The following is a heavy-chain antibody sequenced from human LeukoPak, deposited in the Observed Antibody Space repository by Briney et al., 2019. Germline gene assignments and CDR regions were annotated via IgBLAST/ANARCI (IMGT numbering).Heavy chain of an antibody. CDR3: ARDSMVRGVIRQYYYGMDV. D-gene: IGHD3-10*01. CDR2: INSDGSST. Sequence: PGGSLRLSCAASGFTFSSYWMHWVRQAPGKGLVWVSRINSDGSSTSYADSVKGRFTISRVNAKNTLYLQMNSLRAEDTAVYYCARDSMVRGVIRQYYYGMDVWGKGTTVTVSS. CDR1: GFTFSSYW. V-gene: IGHV3-74*01. J-gene: IGHJ6*04.